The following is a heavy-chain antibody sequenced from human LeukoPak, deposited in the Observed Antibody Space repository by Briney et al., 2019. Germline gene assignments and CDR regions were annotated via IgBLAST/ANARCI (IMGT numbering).Heavy chain of an antibody. J-gene: IGHJ6*02. D-gene: IGHD3-10*01. V-gene: IGHV1-8*01. CDR2: MNPNSGNT. CDR3: ARAHLTYYYGSGTYYYFFGLDV. CDR1: GYTFTSYD. Sequence: GASVNVSCKASGYTFTSYDINWVRQATGQGLEWMGWMNPNSGNTGFAQKFQGRVTMTRNSSISTAYMELRSLSSEDTAVYYCARAHLTYYYGSGTYYYFFGLDVWGPGTTVTVSS.